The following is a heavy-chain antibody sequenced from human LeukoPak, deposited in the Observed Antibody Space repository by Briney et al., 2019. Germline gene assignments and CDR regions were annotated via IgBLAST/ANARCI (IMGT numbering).Heavy chain of an antibody. Sequence: GGSLRLSCAASGFTFTSYAISWVRQAPGEGLEWVSAISGSVGSPYYTASVKGRFTFSRNHSKTTLYLQMNSLRAEDTAVYYCAKDEGGYSYGYFDYRGQGTLVTVSS. CDR3: AKDEGGYSYGYFDY. D-gene: IGHD5-18*01. V-gene: IGHV3-23*01. J-gene: IGHJ4*02. CDR1: GFTFTSYA. CDR2: ISGSVGSP.